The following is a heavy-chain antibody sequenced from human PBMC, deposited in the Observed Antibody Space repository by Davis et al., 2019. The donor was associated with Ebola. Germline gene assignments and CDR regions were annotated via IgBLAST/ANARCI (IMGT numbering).Heavy chain of an antibody. J-gene: IGHJ5*02. V-gene: IGHV1-8*01. CDR2: MNPNSGNT. CDR3: ARGRGWDTGILT. CDR1: GYTFTSYD. Sequence: AASVKVSCKASGYTFTSYDINWVRQATGQGLEWMGWMNPNSGNTGYAQKFQGRVTMTRNTSISTAYMELSSLRSEDTAVYYCARGRGWDTGILTWGRGTLVTVSS. D-gene: IGHD3-9*01.